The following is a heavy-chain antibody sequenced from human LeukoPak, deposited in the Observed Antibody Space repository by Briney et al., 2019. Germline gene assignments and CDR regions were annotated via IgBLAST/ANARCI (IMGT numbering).Heavy chain of an antibody. CDR3: AREGRYSSSWYQFDAFDI. CDR2: TYYRSKWYN. D-gene: IGHD6-13*01. J-gene: IGHJ3*02. CDR1: GDSVSSNSAA. V-gene: IGHV6-1*01. Sequence: SQTLSLTCAISGDSVSSNSAAWNWIRQSPSRGLEWLGRTYYRSKWYNDYAVSVKSRITINPDTSKNKFSLQLNSVTPEDTAVYYCAREGRYSSSWYQFDAFDIWGQGTMVTVSS.